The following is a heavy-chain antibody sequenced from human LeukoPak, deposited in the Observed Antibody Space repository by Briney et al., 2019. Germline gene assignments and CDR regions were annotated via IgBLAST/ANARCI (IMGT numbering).Heavy chain of an antibody. V-gene: IGHV4-34*01. CDR3: ARGGVYCSGGSCYVYDY. CDR2: INHSGST. J-gene: IGHJ4*02. Sequence: SETLSLTCAVYGGSYRGYYWSWIRQPPGKGLEWIGEINHSGSTNYNPSLKSRVTISVDTSKNQFSLKLSSVTAADTAVYYCARGGVYCSGGSCYVYDYWGQGTLVTVSS. D-gene: IGHD2-15*01. CDR1: GGSYRGYY.